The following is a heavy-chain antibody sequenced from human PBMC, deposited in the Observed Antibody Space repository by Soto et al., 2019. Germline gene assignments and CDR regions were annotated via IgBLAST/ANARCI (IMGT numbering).Heavy chain of an antibody. V-gene: IGHV4-4*02. Sequence: QVQLQESGPGLVNPSGTLALTCDVSGASVSMNWWSWVRQPPGKGLEWIGETYDGVTTNYNPTLRSRVSISIDRSKNQISLYLTSVTAADTAAYSCARGVRHAFDIWGQGTVVTVSS. CDR2: TYDGVTT. J-gene: IGHJ3*02. D-gene: IGHD3-10*01. CDR3: ARGVRHAFDI. CDR1: GASVSMNW.